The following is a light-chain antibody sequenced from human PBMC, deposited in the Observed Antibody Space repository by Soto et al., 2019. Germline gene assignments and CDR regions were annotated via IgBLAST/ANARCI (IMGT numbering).Light chain of an antibody. CDR2: AAS. CDR3: QKYNSAPLT. Sequence: DIQMTQSPSSLSASVGYRFAITCRASQAINNYLAWYQQKPGKFPKLLIYAASTLHPGVPSRFSGSGSGTDFTLTISSLQPEDVATYYCQKYNSAPLTFGPGTRREIK. CDR1: QAINNY. J-gene: IGKJ5*01. V-gene: IGKV1-27*01.